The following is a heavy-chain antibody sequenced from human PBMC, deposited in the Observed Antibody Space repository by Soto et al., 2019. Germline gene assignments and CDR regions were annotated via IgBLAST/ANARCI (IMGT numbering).Heavy chain of an antibody. J-gene: IGHJ6*02. V-gene: IGHV1-2*02. Sequence: ASVKVSGKASGYTFTGYYMHWVRQAPGQGLEWMGWINPNSGGTNYAQKFQGRVTMTRDTSISTAYMELSRLRSDDTAVYYCAAPPPIHSPRGYYYYYGMDVWGQGTTVTVSS. CDR2: INPNSGGT. D-gene: IGHD3-10*01. CDR1: GYTFTGYY. CDR3: AAPPPIHSPRGYYYYYGMDV.